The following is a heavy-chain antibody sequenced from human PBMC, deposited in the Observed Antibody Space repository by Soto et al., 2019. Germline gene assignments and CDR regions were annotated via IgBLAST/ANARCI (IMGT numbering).Heavy chain of an antibody. CDR2: FDPEDGET. V-gene: IGHV1-24*01. Sequence: GPSVKVSCKVSGYTLTELSMHWVRQAPGKGLEWMGGFDPEDGETIYAQKFQGRVTMTEDTSTDTAYMELSSLRSKDTAVYYCATGGPVVVAATRDYYYHYMDVWGKGTTVTVSS. J-gene: IGHJ6*03. CDR3: ATGGPVVVAATRDYYYHYMDV. CDR1: GYTLTELS. D-gene: IGHD2-15*01.